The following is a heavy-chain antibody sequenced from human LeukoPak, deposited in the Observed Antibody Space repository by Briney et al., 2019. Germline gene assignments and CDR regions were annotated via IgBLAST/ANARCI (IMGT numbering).Heavy chain of an antibody. CDR1: GGSISSYY. CDR2: IYYSGST. V-gene: IGHV4-59*06. Sequence: SETLSLTCTVSGGSISSYYWSWIRQHPGKGLEWIGYIYYSGSTYYNPSLKSRVTISVDTSKNQFSLKLSSVTAADTAVYYCARYCDSSGRDVFDIWGQGTLVTVSS. CDR3: ARYCDSSGRDVFDI. D-gene: IGHD3-22*01. J-gene: IGHJ3*02.